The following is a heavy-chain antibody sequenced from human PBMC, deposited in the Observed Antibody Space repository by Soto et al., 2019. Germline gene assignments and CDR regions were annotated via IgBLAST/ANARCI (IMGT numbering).Heavy chain of an antibody. D-gene: IGHD6-19*01. Sequence: QVQLQESGPGLVKPSETLSLTCTVSGGSISSYYWSWIRQPPGKGLEWIGYIYYSGSTNYNPSLKSRVTISVDTSKNQFSLKLSSVTAADTAVYYCARVRWTVAGLGHFDYWGQGTLVTVSS. CDR1: GGSISSYY. CDR2: IYYSGST. CDR3: ARVRWTVAGLGHFDY. J-gene: IGHJ4*02. V-gene: IGHV4-59*01.